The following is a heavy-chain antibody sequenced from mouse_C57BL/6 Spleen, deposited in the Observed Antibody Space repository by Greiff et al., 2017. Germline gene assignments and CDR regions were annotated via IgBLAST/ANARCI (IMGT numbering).Heavy chain of an antibody. D-gene: IGHD2-10*01. Sequence: QVQLQQSGAELMKPGASVKLSCKATGYTFTGYWIEWVKQRPGHGLEWIGEILPGSGSTNYNEKFKGKATFTADKSSTTPYMQLCSLTTEDSAIYYCARTPYYGNYRYFDVSGTQATVTVSS. J-gene: IGHJ1*03. CDR1: GYTFTGYW. V-gene: IGHV1-9*01. CDR2: ILPGSGST. CDR3: ARTPYYGNYRYFDV.